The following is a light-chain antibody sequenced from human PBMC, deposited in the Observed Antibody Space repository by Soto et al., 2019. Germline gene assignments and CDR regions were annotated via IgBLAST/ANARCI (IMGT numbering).Light chain of an antibody. Sequence: IVMTQSPSTLSVYAGETASISCMPSHSAGNFLAWYQQQPGQAPRLLIYYISTRATGIPARFSGSGSGTEFTLTINSLQSEDSAVYYCQQHNQWPITFGQGTRLEIK. V-gene: IGKV3D-15*01. CDR2: YIS. CDR1: HSAGNF. J-gene: IGKJ5*01. CDR3: QQHNQWPIT.